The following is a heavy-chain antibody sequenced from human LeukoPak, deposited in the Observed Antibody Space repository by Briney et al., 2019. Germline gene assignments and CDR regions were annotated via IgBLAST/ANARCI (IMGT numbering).Heavy chain of an antibody. J-gene: IGHJ4*02. CDR3: ARASDDSSGHY. D-gene: IGHD3-22*01. Sequence: SATLSLTCTVSGYSISSGYYWGWIRQPPGKGLEWIGSIYHSGSTYYNPSLKSRVTISVDTSKNQFSLKLSSVTAADTAVYYCARASDDSSGHYWGQGTLVTVSS. CDR2: IYHSGST. CDR1: GYSISSGYY. V-gene: IGHV4-38-2*02.